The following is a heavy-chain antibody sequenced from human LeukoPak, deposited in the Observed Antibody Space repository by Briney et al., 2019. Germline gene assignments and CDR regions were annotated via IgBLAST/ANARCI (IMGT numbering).Heavy chain of an antibody. CDR3: ARDQGRGYSSSSAYFDY. CDR2: INPSGGST. CDR1: GYTFTSYY. J-gene: IGHJ4*02. V-gene: IGHV1-46*01. D-gene: IGHD6-6*01. Sequence: GASVKVSCKASGYTFTSYYMHWVRQAPGQGLEWMGIINPSGGSTSYAQKFQGRVTMTRDTSTSTVYMELSSLRSEDTAVYYCARDQGRGYSSSSAYFDYWGQGTLVTVSS.